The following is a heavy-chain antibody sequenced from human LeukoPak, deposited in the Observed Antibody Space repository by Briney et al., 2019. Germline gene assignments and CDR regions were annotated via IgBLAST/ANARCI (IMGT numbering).Heavy chain of an antibody. D-gene: IGHD3-9*01. Sequence: ASETLSLTCTVSGGSISSSGYYWGWIRQPPGKGLEWIGSIYHSGSTNYNPSLKSRVTISVDKSKNQFSLKLTSVTAADTAVYYCARPRNDILTGYYSFDYWGQGTLVTVSS. J-gene: IGHJ4*02. CDR3: ARPRNDILTGYYSFDY. V-gene: IGHV4-39*07. CDR2: IYHSGST. CDR1: GGSISSSGYY.